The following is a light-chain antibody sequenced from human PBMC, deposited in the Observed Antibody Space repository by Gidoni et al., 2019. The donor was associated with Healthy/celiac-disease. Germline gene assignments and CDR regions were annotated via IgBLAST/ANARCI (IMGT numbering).Light chain of an antibody. CDR1: SSHIGAGYD. Sequence: QSVLTQPPSVSGAPGHRVPISCTGSSSHIGAGYDVHWYQQLPGTAPKLLIYGNSNRPSGVPDRFSGSKSGTSASLAITGLQAEDEADYYCQSYDSSLSGVVFGGGTKLTVL. CDR2: GNS. V-gene: IGLV1-40*01. CDR3: QSYDSSLSGVV. J-gene: IGLJ2*01.